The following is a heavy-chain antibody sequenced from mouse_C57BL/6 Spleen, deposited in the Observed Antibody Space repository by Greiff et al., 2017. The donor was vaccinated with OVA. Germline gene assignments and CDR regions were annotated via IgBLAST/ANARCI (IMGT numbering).Heavy chain of an antibody. D-gene: IGHD1-1*01. CDR2: IYPGDGDT. J-gene: IGHJ3*01. V-gene: IGHV1-80*01. CDR1: GYAFSSYW. CDR3: ARAYGSSLPWFAY. Sequence: QVHVKQSGAELVKPGASVTISCKASGYAFSSYWMNWVKQRPGKGLEWIGQIYPGDGDTNYNGKFKGKATLTADKSSSTAYMQLSSLTSEDSAVYFCARAYGSSLPWFAYWGQGTLVTVSA.